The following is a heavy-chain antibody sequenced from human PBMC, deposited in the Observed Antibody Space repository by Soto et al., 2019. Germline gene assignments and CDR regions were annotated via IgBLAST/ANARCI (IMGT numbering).Heavy chain of an antibody. J-gene: IGHJ5*02. D-gene: IGHD1-7*01. CDR2: IYWDDDK. V-gene: IGHV2-5*02. CDR1: GFSLSASGVG. Sequence: SGPTLVNPTQTLTLTCTFSGFSLSASGVGVGWIRQPPGKALEWLALIYWDDDKRYSPSLKSRLTITKDTSKNQVVLTMTNMDPVDTATYYWAHSGIVRVDWNFAGWGWFDPWGQ. CDR3: AHSGIVRVDWNFAGWGWFDP.